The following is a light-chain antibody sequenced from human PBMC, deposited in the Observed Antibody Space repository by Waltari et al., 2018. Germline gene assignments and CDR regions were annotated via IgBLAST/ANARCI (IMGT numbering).Light chain of an antibody. Sequence: QSVLTQPPSASGTPGQRVTIPCSGSASNSRDNLVNWYHKPPGQAPKLLIYRSDLRPSGVPDRFSGSKSGTSASLAISGLQSEDEADYFCASWDDSLNGHWVFGGGTKVTVL. CDR2: RSD. J-gene: IGLJ3*02. V-gene: IGLV1-44*01. CDR3: ASWDDSLNGHWV. CDR1: ASNSRDNL.